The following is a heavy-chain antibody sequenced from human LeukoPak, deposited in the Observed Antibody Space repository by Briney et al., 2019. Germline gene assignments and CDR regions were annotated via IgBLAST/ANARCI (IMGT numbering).Heavy chain of an antibody. J-gene: IGHJ4*02. CDR3: IRDCFGHSCVSSF. V-gene: IGHV4-38-2*02. CDR1: GYSISSGFY. CDR2: ISHGGRT. D-gene: IGHD3-3*01. Sequence: SETLSLTCTVSGYSISSGFYWAWIRQPPGKGLEWIGSISHGGRTSYTLSLQSRISISLDTSKNQFSLNLTSVTAADTAVYYCIRDCFGHSCVSSFWGQGTLVAVSS.